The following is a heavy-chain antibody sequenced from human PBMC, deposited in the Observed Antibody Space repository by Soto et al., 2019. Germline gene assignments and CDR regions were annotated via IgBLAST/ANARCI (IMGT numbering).Heavy chain of an antibody. V-gene: IGHV4-59*08. CDR1: GGSISSYY. CDR2: IYYSGST. Sequence: SETLSLTCTVSGGSISSYYWSWIRQPPGKGLEWIGYIYYSGSTNYNPSLKSRFTILVDTSMNQFSLKLSSLSAADTAVYYCAKYSPSNWFDPWGQGTLVTVS. D-gene: IGHD2-15*01. CDR3: AKYSPSNWFDP. J-gene: IGHJ5*02.